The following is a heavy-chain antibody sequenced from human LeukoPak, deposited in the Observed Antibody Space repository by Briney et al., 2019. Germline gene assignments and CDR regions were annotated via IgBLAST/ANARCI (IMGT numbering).Heavy chain of an antibody. CDR2: ISAYNGNT. D-gene: IGHD4-11*01. CDR3: ARQPGTTVTSDNWFDP. CDR1: GYTFTSYG. J-gene: IGHJ5*02. V-gene: IGHV1-18*01. Sequence: GASVKVSCKASGYTFTSYGISWVRQAPGQGLEWMGRISAYNGNTNYAQKLQGRVTMTTDTSTSTAYMELRSLRSDDTAVYYCARQPGTTVTSDNWFDPWGQGTLVTVSS.